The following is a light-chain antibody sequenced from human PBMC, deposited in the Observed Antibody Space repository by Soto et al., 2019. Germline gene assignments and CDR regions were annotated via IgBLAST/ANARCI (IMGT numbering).Light chain of an antibody. CDR2: KAS. V-gene: IGKV1-5*03. CDR1: QTISSW. J-gene: IGKJ1*01. CDR3: QHDKSYSEA. Sequence: DIQMTPSPSTLSGSVGDRVTITCRASQTISSWLAWYQQKPGKAPKLLIYKASTLKSGVPSRFSGSGSGTEFTLTISSLQPDDFATYYCQHDKSYSEAFGQGTKGELK.